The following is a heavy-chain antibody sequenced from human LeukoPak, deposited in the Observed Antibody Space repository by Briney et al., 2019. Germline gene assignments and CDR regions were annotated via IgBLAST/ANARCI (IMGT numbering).Heavy chain of an antibody. CDR1: GGSISGYY. J-gene: IGHJ4*02. CDR2: IFTSGST. D-gene: IGHD3-10*01. CDR3: SRESGFGTGGSFGY. V-gene: IGHV4-4*07. Sequence: SETLSLTCTVSGGSISGYYWSWIRQPAGKGLEWIGRIFTSGSTNYNPSLKSRVTMSVDTSKNQFSLKLSSVTAADTAVYYCSRESGFGTGGSFGYWGQGTLVTVSS.